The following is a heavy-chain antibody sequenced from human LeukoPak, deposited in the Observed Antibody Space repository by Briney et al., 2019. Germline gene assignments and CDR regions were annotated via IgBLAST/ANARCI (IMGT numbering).Heavy chain of an antibody. CDR3: ARAPYGYPSAY. CDR1: GFTFSSYW. D-gene: IGHD5-18*01. V-gene: IGHV3-7*03. J-gene: IGHJ4*02. Sequence: GGSLRLSCAASGFTFSSYWMSWVRQAPGKGLEWVANIKQDGSEKYYVDSVKGRFTISRDNAKNSLYLQMSSLRAEDTAVYYCARAPYGYPSAYWGQGTLVTVSS. CDR2: IKQDGSEK.